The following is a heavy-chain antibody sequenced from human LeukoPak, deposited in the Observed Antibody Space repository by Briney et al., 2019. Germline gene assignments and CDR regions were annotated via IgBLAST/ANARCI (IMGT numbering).Heavy chain of an antibody. CDR2: VSGRGDAT. CDR1: GFTFRYYA. CDR3: AKAPPDNYHYYYGMEV. Sequence: GESLRLSCAASGFTFRYYAMTWVRQAPGKALEWVSAVSGRGDATYYAHSVQGRFTISRDNSRNMVYLLIHSLRAEDTAIYYCAKAPPDNYHYYYGMEVWGQGTTVTVSS. D-gene: IGHD3-10*01. J-gene: IGHJ6*02. V-gene: IGHV3-23*01.